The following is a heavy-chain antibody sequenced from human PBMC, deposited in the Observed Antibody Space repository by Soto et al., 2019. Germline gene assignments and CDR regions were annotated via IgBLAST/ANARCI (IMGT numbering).Heavy chain of an antibody. CDR3: GHPHPDFGHPALACFEY. J-gene: IGHJ4*02. V-gene: IGHV4-34*01. Sequence: SETLSLTCAVYGGSFSGYYWSWIRHPPGKWLEWIGEINHSVSTNYSPSLKSRVTISVDTSKKQFSLKLGSVTAADTAVDYCGHPHPDFGHPALACFEYWGRGNMVTLSS. D-gene: IGHD5-18*01. CDR2: INHSVST. CDR1: GGSFSGYY.